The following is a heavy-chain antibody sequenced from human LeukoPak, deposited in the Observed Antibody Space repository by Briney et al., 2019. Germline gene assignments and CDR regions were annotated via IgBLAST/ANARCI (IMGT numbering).Heavy chain of an antibody. J-gene: IGHJ4*02. CDR1: GFTFSSYA. CDR2: ISGSGGST. Sequence: PGGSLRLSCAASGFTFSSYAMSWVRQAPGKGLEWVSAISGSGGSTYYADSVKGRLTISRDNSKNTLYLQMNSLRAEDTAVYYCAKDPRYCSSTSCVDYWGQGTLVTVSS. V-gene: IGHV3-23*01. D-gene: IGHD2-2*01. CDR3: AKDPRYCSSTSCVDY.